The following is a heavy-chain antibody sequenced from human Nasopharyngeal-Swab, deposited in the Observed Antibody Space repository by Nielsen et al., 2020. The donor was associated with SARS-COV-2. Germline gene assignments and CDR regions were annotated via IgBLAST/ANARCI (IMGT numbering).Heavy chain of an antibody. CDR3: ARGTVYYYDSSDYYYYYYYGMDV. CDR2: INHSGST. V-gene: IGHV4-34*01. J-gene: IGHJ6*02. Sequence: RQAPGKGLEWIGEINHSGSTNYNPSLKSRVTISVDTSKNQFSLKLSSVTAADTAVYYCARGTVYYYDSSDYYYYYYYGMDVWGQGTTVTVSS. D-gene: IGHD3-22*01.